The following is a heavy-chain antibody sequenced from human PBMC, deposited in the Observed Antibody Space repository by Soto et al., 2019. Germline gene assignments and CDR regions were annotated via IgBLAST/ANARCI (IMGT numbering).Heavy chain of an antibody. V-gene: IGHV4-30-2*01. CDR2: IYHSGST. Sequence: QLQLQESGSGLVKPSQTLSLTCAVSGGSISSGGYSWSWVRQPPGKGLEWIGYIYHSGSTYYNPSLKSRVTISVDRSKNQFSLKLSSVTAADTAVYYCARGHDYGDYRAFDIWGQGTMVTVSS. J-gene: IGHJ3*02. CDR1: GGSISSGGYS. D-gene: IGHD4-17*01. CDR3: ARGHDYGDYRAFDI.